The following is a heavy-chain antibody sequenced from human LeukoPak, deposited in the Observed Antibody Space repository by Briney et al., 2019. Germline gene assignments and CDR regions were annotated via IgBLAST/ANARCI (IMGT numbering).Heavy chain of an antibody. CDR3: VRKNRDLNAAFDI. CDR2: SYSDSNT. V-gene: IGHV3-53*01. Sequence: PGGSLRLSCAASGFTFSNNYMSWVRQAPGKGLEWVSISYSDSNTNYADSLKGRFTIPRTTSQNTLSLQMNSLRAEDTAVNYCVRKNRDLNAAFDIWGQGTVVTVSS. J-gene: IGHJ3*02. D-gene: IGHD1-14*01. CDR1: GFTFSNNY.